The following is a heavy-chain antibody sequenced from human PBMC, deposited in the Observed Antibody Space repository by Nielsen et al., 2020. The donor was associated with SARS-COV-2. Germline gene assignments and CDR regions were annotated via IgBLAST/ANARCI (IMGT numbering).Heavy chain of an antibody. D-gene: IGHD3-10*01. J-gene: IGHJ6*02. CDR2: IYYSGST. Sequence: SETLSLTCTVSGGSISSYYWSWIRQPPGKGLEWIGYIYYSGSTNYNPSLKSRVTISVDTSKNQFSLKLSSVTAADTAVYYCARGRMVRGVIYTYYYGMDVWGQGTTVTVSS. CDR1: GGSISSYY. CDR3: ARGRMVRGVIYTYYYGMDV. V-gene: IGHV4-59*01.